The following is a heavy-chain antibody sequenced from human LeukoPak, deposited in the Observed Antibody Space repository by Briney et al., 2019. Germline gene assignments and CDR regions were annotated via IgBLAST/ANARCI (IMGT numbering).Heavy chain of an antibody. Sequence: SETLSLTCTVSGGSISSSSYYWGWIRQPPGKGLEWIGSIYYSGSTYYNPSLKSRVTISVDTSKNQFSLKLSSVTAADTAVYYCARQGRGGNRNFDYWGQRTLVTVSS. V-gene: IGHV4-39*01. CDR1: GGSISSSSYY. D-gene: IGHD1-14*01. CDR3: ARQGRGGNRNFDY. J-gene: IGHJ4*02. CDR2: IYYSGST.